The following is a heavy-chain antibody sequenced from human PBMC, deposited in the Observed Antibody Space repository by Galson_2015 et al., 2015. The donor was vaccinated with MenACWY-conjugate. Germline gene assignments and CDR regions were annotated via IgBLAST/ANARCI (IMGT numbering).Heavy chain of an antibody. CDR3: ARAAWNYMFFDS. CDR2: VYYNGNT. CDR1: DDSVNSGSYY. V-gene: IGHV4-61*01. J-gene: IGHJ4*02. D-gene: IGHD1-7*01. Sequence: LSLTCTVSDDSVNSGSYYWNWIRQPPGKVLEWIGYVYYNGNTNYNPSVESRVTISVDTSKNQFSLRLSSVTAADTAAYYCARAAWNYMFFDSWGQRSLVTVSS.